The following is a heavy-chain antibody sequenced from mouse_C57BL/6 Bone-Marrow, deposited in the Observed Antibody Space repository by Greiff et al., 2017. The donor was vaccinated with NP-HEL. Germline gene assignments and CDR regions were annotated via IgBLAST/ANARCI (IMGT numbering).Heavy chain of an antibody. V-gene: IGHV1-82*01. CDR1: GYAFSSSW. CDR3: AYGPPFAY. D-gene: IGHD2-10*02. J-gene: IGHJ3*01. Sequence: VQLQQSGPELVKPGASVKISCKASGYAFSSSWMNWVKQRPGKGLEWIGRIYPGDGDTNYNGKFKGQATLTADKSSSTAYMQLSSLTSEDSAVYFCAYGPPFAYWGQGTLVTVSA. CDR2: IYPGDGDT.